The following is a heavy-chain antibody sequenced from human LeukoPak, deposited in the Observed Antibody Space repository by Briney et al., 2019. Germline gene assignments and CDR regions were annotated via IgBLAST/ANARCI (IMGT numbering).Heavy chain of an antibody. D-gene: IGHD6-6*01. V-gene: IGHV1-46*01. CDR3: ARDLEYSSYVFDY. Sequence: GASVKVSCKVSGGTFSSYAISWVRQAPGQGLEWMGIINPSGGSTSYAQKFQGRVTMTRDMSTSTVYMELSSLRSEDTAVYYCARDLEYSSYVFDYWGQGTLVTVSS. CDR1: GGTFSSYA. J-gene: IGHJ4*02. CDR2: INPSGGST.